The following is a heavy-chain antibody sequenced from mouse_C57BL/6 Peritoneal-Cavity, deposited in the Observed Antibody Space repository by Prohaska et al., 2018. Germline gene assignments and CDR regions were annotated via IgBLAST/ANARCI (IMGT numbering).Heavy chain of an antibody. CDR3: ARDYYADY. CDR2: IYPGSGST. J-gene: IGHJ2*03. D-gene: IGHD1-1*01. CDR1: FTFTSYW. V-gene: IGHV1-55*01. Sequence: FTFTSYWITWVKQRPGQGLEWIGAIYPGSGSTNYNEKFKSKATLTVDTSSSTAYMQVSSLTSEDSAVYYCARDYYADYWGQGTSVTVCS.